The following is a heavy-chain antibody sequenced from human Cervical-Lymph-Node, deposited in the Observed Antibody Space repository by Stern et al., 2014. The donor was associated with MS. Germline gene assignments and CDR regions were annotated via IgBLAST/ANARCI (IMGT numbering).Heavy chain of an antibody. V-gene: IGHV1-8*01. CDR2: MNPNSGNT. D-gene: IGHD3-22*01. CDR1: GYTFTSYD. CDR3: ARDYYDSSGYYYPYYYYYGMDV. Sequence: QVQLVQSGAEVKKPGASVKVSCKASGYTFTSYDINWVRQATGQGLEWMGWMNPNSGNTGYAQKFQGRVTMTRNTSISTAYMELSSLRSEDTAVYYCARDYYDSSGYYYPYYYYYGMDVWGQGTTVTVSS. J-gene: IGHJ6*02.